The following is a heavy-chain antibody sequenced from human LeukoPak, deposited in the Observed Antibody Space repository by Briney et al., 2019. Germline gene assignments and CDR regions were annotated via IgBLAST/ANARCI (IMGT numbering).Heavy chain of an antibody. CDR1: GYTFTTHD. D-gene: IGHD2/OR15-2a*01. CDR3: ARLVNQFDHVTGRFDY. J-gene: IGHJ4*02. Sequence: ASVKVSCKASGYTFTTHDINWVRQAPGQGLEWMGWMNSNSGNTGFAQKFQGRVTITRNTSISTAYLELSSLRSEDTAVYYCARLVNQFDHVTGRFDYWGQGTLVTVSS. CDR2: MNSNSGNT. V-gene: IGHV1-8*02.